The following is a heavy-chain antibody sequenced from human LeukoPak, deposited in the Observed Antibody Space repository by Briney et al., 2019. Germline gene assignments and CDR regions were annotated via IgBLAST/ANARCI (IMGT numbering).Heavy chain of an antibody. CDR1: GFTFSSYS. V-gene: IGHV3-30*03. D-gene: IGHD5-18*01. CDR2: ISYDGSNK. J-gene: IGHJ4*02. CDR3: RVVDTAMAFDY. Sequence: PGRSLRLSCAASGFTFSSYSMHWVRQAPGKGLEWVAVISYDGSNKYYADSVKGRFTISRDNSKNTLYLQMNSLRAEDTAVYYCRVVDTAMAFDYWGQGTLVTVSS.